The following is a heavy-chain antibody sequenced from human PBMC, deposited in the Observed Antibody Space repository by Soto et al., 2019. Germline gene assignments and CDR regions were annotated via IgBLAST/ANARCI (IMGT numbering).Heavy chain of an antibody. D-gene: IGHD5-18*01. CDR1: GLTFSSSA. CDR3: AKDGLGAYSYGSYYFDY. Sequence: GGSLRLSCAASGLTFSSSAMSWVRQAPGKGLEWVSTISGSGGSTYYGDSVKGRFTISRDNSKNTLYLQMNSLRAEDTAVYYCAKDGLGAYSYGSYYFDYWGQGTLVTVSS. J-gene: IGHJ4*02. V-gene: IGHV3-23*01. CDR2: ISGSGGST.